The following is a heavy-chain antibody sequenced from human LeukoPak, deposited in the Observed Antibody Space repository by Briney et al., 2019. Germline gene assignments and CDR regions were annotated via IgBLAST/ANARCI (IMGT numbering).Heavy chain of an antibody. Sequence: GGSLRLSCAASGFTFSSYGMHWVRQAPGKGLEWVAVIWYDGSNKYYADSVKGRFTISRDNSKNTLSLQMNSLRAEDTAVYYCAKLFGGWYSSGWYGDYWGQGTLVTVSS. J-gene: IGHJ4*02. V-gene: IGHV3-33*06. CDR2: IWYDGSNK. CDR3: AKLFGGWYSSGWYGDY. CDR1: GFTFSSYG. D-gene: IGHD6-19*01.